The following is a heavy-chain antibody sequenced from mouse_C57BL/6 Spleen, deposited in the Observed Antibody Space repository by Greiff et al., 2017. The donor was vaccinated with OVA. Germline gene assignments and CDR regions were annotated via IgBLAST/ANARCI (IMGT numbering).Heavy chain of an antibody. CDR1: GYTFTSYW. J-gene: IGHJ2*01. CDR3: ARSYYGSSYFDY. CDR2: IDPSDSYT. D-gene: IGHD1-1*01. V-gene: IGHV1-50*01. Sequence: VQLQQPGAELVKPGASVKLSCKASGYTFTSYWMQWVKQRPGQGLEWIGEIDPSDSYTNYNQKFKGKATLTVDTSSSTAYMQLSSLTSEDSAVYYCARSYYGSSYFDYWGQGTTLTVSS.